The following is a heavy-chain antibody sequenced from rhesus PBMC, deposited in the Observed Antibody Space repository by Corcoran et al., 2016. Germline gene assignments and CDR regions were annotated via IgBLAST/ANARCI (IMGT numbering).Heavy chain of an antibody. J-gene: IGHJ4*01. CDR2: IRKKANGGKA. Sequence: EVQLVDSGGGLVQPGGSLRLSCAASGFTFSDYSMSWVRQAPGKGPEWVVFIRKKANGGKAEYVASVKGRFTISRDDSKIIASLQMNSLKTEDTAGYYCSRDSWSYFDYWGQGVLVTVSS. CDR1: GFTFSDYS. D-gene: IGHD6-13*01. CDR3: SRDSWSYFDY. V-gene: IGHV3S22*01.